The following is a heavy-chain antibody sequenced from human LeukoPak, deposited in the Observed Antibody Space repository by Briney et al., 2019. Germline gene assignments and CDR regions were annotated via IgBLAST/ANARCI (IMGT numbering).Heavy chain of an antibody. CDR3: ARGGGTLHGVGLFDY. J-gene: IGHJ4*02. Sequence: SETLSLTCTVSGGSIRISAYYWGWIRQPPGKGLEWIGNIFYSGRPNHNPSLRSRVTMSVDTSKNQFSLKLSSVTAADTAVYYCARGGGTLHGVGLFDYWGQGTLVTVSS. V-gene: IGHV4-39*07. CDR1: GGSIRISAYY. D-gene: IGHD1-1*01. CDR2: IFYSGRP.